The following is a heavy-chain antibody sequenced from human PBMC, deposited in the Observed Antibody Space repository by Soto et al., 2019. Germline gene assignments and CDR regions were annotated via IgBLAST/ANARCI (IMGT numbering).Heavy chain of an antibody. CDR1: GVSVSNNNW. V-gene: IGHV4-4*02. CDR2: IHHSGGT. D-gene: IGHD5-12*01. CDR3: TKNSAYALDY. Sequence: QVQLQESGPGLVKPSGTLSLSCAVSGVSVSNNNWWSWVRQSPGNGLEWIGEIHHSGGTSYNPSLESRATLSVDKSKNELSLMLNYVTAADTAVYYCTKNSAYALDYWGLGILVTVSS. J-gene: IGHJ4*02.